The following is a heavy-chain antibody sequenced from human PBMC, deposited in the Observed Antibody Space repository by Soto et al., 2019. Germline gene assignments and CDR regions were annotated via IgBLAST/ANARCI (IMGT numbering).Heavy chain of an antibody. J-gene: IGHJ4*02. D-gene: IGHD1-26*01. Sequence: QVHLVQSGAEVKRPGDSVKVSCQASGYTFTDYHIHWVRQAPGQGLEWMGRVTPRSGEVYYSPKFQGRVTLTRDTSISTAYMELTTLKFDDTGVFYCARVPILGPTGDFDYWGQGTLATVSS. CDR3: ARVPILGPTGDFDY. CDR2: VTPRSGEV. CDR1: GYTFTDYH. V-gene: IGHV1-2*02.